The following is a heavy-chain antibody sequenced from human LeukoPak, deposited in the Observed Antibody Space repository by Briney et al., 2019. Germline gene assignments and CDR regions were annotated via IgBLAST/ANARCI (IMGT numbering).Heavy chain of an antibody. J-gene: IGHJ4*02. Sequence: ASVKVSCKASGGTFSSYAISWVRQAPGQGLEWMGWINPNSGGTNYAQNFQGGVTMTRDTTLSTAYMDLSRLRSGDTAVYYCARAWFGSGLTGYFFDNWGQGTLVTVSS. D-gene: IGHD6-19*01. CDR3: ARAWFGSGLTGYFFDN. CDR2: INPNSGGT. CDR1: GGTFSSYA. V-gene: IGHV1-2*02.